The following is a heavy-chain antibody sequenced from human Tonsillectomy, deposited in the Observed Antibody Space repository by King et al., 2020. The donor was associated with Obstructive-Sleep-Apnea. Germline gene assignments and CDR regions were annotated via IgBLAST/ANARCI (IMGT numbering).Heavy chain of an antibody. CDR2: ISWNSGSI. Sequence: VQLVESGGGLVQPGRSLRLSCAASGFTFDDYAMHWGRQAPGKGLEWGSGISWNSGSIGYADSVKGRFTIPRDNAKNSLYLQMNSLRAEDTALYYCAKAPYGGMDVWGQGTTVTVSS. CDR1: GFTFDDYA. J-gene: IGHJ6*02. CDR3: AKAPYGGMDV. D-gene: IGHD3-10*01. V-gene: IGHV3-9*01.